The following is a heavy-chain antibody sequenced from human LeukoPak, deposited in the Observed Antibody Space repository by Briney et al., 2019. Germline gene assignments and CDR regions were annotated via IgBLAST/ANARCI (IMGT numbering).Heavy chain of an antibody. CDR3: AKDDYYDSSGYYSGFDY. J-gene: IGHJ4*02. D-gene: IGHD3-22*01. CDR2: ISGSGGST. V-gene: IGHV3-23*01. Sequence: ETLSLTCAVYGGSFSGYYWSWVRQAPGKGLGWVSAISGSGGSTYYADSVKGRFTISRDNSKNTLYLQMNSLRAEDTAVYYCAKDDYYDSSGYYSGFDYWGQGTLVTVSS. CDR1: GGSFSGYY.